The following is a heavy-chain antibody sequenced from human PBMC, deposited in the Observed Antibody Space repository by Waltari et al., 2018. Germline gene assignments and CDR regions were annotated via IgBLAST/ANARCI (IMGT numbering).Heavy chain of an antibody. Sequence: QVQLVQSGAEVKKPGASVKVSCKASGYTFTGYYMHWVRQAPGQGLEWMGRSNPNSGGTNYAQKFQGRVTMTRDTSISTAYMELSRLRSDDTAVYYCARGTRVGAIHDAFDIWGQGTMVTVSS. V-gene: IGHV1-2*06. CDR3: ARGTRVGAIHDAFDI. CDR1: GYTFTGYY. D-gene: IGHD1-26*01. J-gene: IGHJ3*02. CDR2: SNPNSGGT.